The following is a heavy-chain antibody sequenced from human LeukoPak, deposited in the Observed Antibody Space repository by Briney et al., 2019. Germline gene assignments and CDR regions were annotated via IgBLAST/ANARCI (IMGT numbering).Heavy chain of an antibody. CDR2: INQDGSQK. CDR3: ARGQWSDY. J-gene: IGHJ4*02. D-gene: IGHD6-19*01. Sequence: GGSLRLSCAASGFTFSTYWMSWVRQAPGKGLEWVANINQDGSQKYYVDSVKGRFTISRDNAKNTPFLQMNSLRAEDTAVYYCARGQWSDYWGQGTLVTVSS. V-gene: IGHV3-7*01. CDR1: GFTFSTYW.